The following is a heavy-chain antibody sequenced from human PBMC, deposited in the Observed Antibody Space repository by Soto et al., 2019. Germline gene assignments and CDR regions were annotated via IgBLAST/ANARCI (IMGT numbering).Heavy chain of an antibody. D-gene: IGHD3-22*01. V-gene: IGHV3-21*01. CDR3: ARDRSVSYDSSGPDAFDI. CDR2: ISSSSSYI. Sequence: EVQLVESGGGLVKPGGSLRLSCAASGFTFSSYSMNWVRQAPGKGLEWVSSISSSSSYIYYADSVKGRFTISRDNAKNSLYLQRNSLRAEDTAVYYCARDRSVSYDSSGPDAFDIWGQGTMVTVSS. J-gene: IGHJ3*02. CDR1: GFTFSSYS.